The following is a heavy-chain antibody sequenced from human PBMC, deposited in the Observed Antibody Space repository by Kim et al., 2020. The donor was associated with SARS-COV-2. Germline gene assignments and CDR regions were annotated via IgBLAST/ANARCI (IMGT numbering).Heavy chain of an antibody. V-gene: IGHV4-59*01. CDR1: GGSISSYY. J-gene: IGHJ4*02. CDR3: ARVFGSYYSFDY. CDR2: IYYSGST. Sequence: SETLSLTCTVSGGSISSYYWSWIRQPPGKGLEWIGYIYYSGSTNYNPSLKSRVTISVDTSKNQFSLKLSSVTAADTAVYYCARVFGSYYSFDYWGQGTLVTVSS. D-gene: IGHD1-26*01.